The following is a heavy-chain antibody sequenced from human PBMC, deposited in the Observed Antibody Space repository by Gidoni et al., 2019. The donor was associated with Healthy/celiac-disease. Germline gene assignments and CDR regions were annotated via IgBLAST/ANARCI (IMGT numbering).Heavy chain of an antibody. D-gene: IGHD6-13*01. CDR2: ST. V-gene: IGHV4-39*01. Sequence: STYYNPSLKSRVTISVDTSKNQFPLKLSSVTAADTAVYYCARLKAAGDNNWFDPWGQGTLVTVSS. CDR3: ARLKAAGDNNWFDP. J-gene: IGHJ5*02.